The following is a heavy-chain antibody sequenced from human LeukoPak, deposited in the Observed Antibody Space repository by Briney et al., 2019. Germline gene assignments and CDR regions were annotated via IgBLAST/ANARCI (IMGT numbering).Heavy chain of an antibody. CDR3: ARDGDAGTDDY. V-gene: IGHV1-69*05. CDR2: IIPIFGTA. J-gene: IGHJ4*02. CDR1: GGTFSSYA. Sequence: GASVKVSCKASGGTFSSYAISWVRQAPGQGLEWMGRIIPIFGTANYAQKFQGRVTITTDESTSTAYMELGSLRSEDTAVYYCARDGDAGTDDYWGQGTLVTVSS. D-gene: IGHD7-27*01.